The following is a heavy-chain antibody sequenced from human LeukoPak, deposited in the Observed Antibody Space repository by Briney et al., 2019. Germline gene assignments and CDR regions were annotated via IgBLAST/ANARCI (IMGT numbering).Heavy chain of an antibody. D-gene: IGHD3-3*01. V-gene: IGHV3-23*01. CDR1: GFTLSSYA. CDR2: ISVSGNT. CDR3: AKEGDFWSGYYTHRYFDY. J-gene: IGHJ4*02. Sequence: GGSLRLSCAASGFTLSSYAMSWVRQGPGKGLEWVSAISVSGNTYHADSVKGRFTISRDNSKNTLYLQMNSLRAEDTAVYYCAKEGDFWSGYYTHRYFDYWGQGTLVTVSS.